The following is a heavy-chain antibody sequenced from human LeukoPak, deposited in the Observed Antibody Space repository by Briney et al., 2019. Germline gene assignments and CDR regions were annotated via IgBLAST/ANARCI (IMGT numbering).Heavy chain of an antibody. CDR1: GGSISSSSYY. J-gene: IGHJ5*02. CDR3: ARERGPGLNWFDP. Sequence: SETLSLTCTVSGGSISSSSYYWGWIRQPPGKGLEWIGSIYYSGSTHYNPSLKSRVTISVDTSKNQFSLKLSSVTAADTAVYYCARERGPGLNWFDPWGQGTLVTVSS. V-gene: IGHV4-39*01. CDR2: IYYSGST.